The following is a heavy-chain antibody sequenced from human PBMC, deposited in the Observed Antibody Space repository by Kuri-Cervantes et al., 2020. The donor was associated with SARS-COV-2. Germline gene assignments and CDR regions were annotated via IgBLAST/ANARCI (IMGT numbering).Heavy chain of an antibody. V-gene: IGHV1-8*02. CDR1: GYTFSIYD. CDR3: ARDLQYVVVVAASVGD. Sequence: ASVKVSCKASGYTFSIYDINWVRQATGQGLEWMGWMNPNTGVTGYAQKFQGRVTMTRDTPISTAYMELSRLRSDDTAVYYCARDLQYVVVVAASVGDWGQGTLVTVSS. J-gene: IGHJ4*02. D-gene: IGHD2-15*01. CDR2: MNPNTGVT.